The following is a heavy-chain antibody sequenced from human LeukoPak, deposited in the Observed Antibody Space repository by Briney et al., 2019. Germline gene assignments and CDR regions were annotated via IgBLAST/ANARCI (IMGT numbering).Heavy chain of an antibody. J-gene: IGHJ3*02. CDR3: ARDYYYDSSGYWMRAFDI. CDR2: IRAYNGNT. Sequence: GASVKVSCKASGYTFTSYGISWVRQAPGQGLEWMGWIRAYNGNTNYAQKLQGRVTMTTDTSTSTAYMELRSLRSDDTAVYYCARDYYYDSSGYWMRAFDIWGQGTMVTVSS. V-gene: IGHV1-18*01. D-gene: IGHD3-22*01. CDR1: GYTFTSYG.